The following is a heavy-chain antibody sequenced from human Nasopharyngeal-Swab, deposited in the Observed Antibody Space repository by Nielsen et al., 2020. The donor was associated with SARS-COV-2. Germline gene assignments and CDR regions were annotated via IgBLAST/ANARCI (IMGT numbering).Heavy chain of an antibody. V-gene: IGHV4-59*01. CDR3: TGKGIADENMEV. Sequence: SETLSLTCTVSGGSISSYYWSWIRQPPGKGLEWIGYIYYSGSTNYNPSLKSRVTISVDTSKNQFSLKLSSVTAADTAVYYCTGKGIADENMEVWGKG. D-gene: IGHD6-13*01. CDR1: GGSISSYY. J-gene: IGHJ6*04. CDR2: IYYSGST.